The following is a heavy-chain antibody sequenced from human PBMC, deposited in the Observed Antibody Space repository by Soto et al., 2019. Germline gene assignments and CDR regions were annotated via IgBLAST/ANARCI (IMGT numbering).Heavy chain of an antibody. Sequence: GASVKVSCKASGYSFTNNDVTWVRQATGQGREWMGWISAYNGNTNYAQKLQGRVTMTTDTSTSTAYMELRSLRSDDTAVYYCARPKKTFGGVIVNFDYWGQGTLVTVSS. CDR1: GYSFTNND. D-gene: IGHD3-16*02. J-gene: IGHJ4*02. V-gene: IGHV1-18*01. CDR3: ARPKKTFGGVIVNFDY. CDR2: ISAYNGNT.